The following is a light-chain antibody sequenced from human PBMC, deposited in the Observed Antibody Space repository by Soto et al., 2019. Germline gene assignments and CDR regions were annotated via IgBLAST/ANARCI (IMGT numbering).Light chain of an antibody. J-gene: IGKJ4*01. CDR1: QSVTNN. CDR3: QQYNNWPLT. V-gene: IGKV3D-15*01. CDR2: GAS. Sequence: IVMTQSPSTLSLSPGGRATLSCGASQSVTNNLAWYQQKLGQAPRLLIYGASSRATGIPARFSGSGSGTEFTLTISSLQSEDFAVYYRQQYNNWPLTFGGGTKVDIK.